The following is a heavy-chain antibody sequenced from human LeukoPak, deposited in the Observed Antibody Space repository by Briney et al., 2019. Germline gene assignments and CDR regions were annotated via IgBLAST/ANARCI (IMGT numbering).Heavy chain of an antibody. CDR1: GGSISSYY. CDR2: IYTSGST. CDR3: ARARRHPPYSSDNWFDP. J-gene: IGHJ5*02. D-gene: IGHD6-19*01. V-gene: IGHV4-4*07. Sequence: PSETLSLTCTVSGGSISSYYWSWIRQPAGKGLEWIGRIYTSGSTNYNPSLKSRVTMSVDTSKNQFSLKLSSVTAADTAVYYCARARRHPPYSSDNWFDPWGQGTLVTVSS.